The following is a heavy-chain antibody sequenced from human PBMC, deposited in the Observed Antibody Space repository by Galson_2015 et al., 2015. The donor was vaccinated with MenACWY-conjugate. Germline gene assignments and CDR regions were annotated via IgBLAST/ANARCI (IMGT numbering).Heavy chain of an antibody. CDR3: ARGPYGMDV. CDR2: IYGGGST. CDR1: GFTVSSNY. Sequence: SLRLSCAASGFTVSSNYVSWVRQAPGKGLEWVSVIYGGGSTYYADSVKDRFTLSRDNSKNTLYLQMNSLRAEDTAVYYCARGPYGMDVWGQGTTVTVSS. J-gene: IGHJ6*02. V-gene: IGHV3-66*01.